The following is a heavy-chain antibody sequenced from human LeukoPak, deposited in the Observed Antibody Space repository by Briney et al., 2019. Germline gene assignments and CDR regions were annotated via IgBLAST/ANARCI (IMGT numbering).Heavy chain of an antibody. V-gene: IGHV3-23*01. CDR1: GFTFSSYA. CDR2: ISGSGGST. J-gene: IGHJ4*02. Sequence: SGGSLRLSCAASGFTFSSYAMSWVRQAPGKGLEWVSAISGSGGSTYYADSVKGRFTISRDNSKNTLYLQMNSLRAEDPAVYYCAKDLIVEGASHYWAQGTVVTVSS. CDR3: AKDLIVEGASHY. D-gene: IGHD1-26*01.